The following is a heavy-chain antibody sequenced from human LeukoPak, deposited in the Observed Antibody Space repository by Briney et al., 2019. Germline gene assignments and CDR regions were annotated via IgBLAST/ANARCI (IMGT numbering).Heavy chain of an antibody. J-gene: IGHJ6*03. D-gene: IGHD4-17*01. CDR2: INPSGGST. CDR1: GYTFTSYY. V-gene: IGHV1-46*01. CDR3: AKSAATYGDYGYYYYYMDV. Sequence: ASVKVSCKASGYTFTSYYMHWVRQAPGQGLEWMGIINPSGGSTSYAQKFQGRVTMTRDMSTSTVYMELSSLRSEDTAVYYCAKSAATYGDYGYYYYYMDVWGKGTTVTISS.